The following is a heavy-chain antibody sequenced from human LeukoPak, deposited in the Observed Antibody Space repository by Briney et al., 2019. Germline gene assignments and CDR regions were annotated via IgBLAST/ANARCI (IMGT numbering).Heavy chain of an antibody. CDR3: ARDGGYRGYDADC. J-gene: IGHJ4*02. Sequence: PGGSLRLSCAASGFTFSTYSMKWVRQVPGKGLEWVSYISDSGAMYYADSVRGRFTISRENAQNSLFLQMNSLRAEDTAVYYCARDGGYRGYDADCWGQGTLVTVSS. D-gene: IGHD5-12*01. V-gene: IGHV3-48*01. CDR1: GFTFSTYS. CDR2: ISDSGAM.